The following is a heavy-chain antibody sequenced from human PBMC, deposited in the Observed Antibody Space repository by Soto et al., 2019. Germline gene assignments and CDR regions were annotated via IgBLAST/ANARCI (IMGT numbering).Heavy chain of an antibody. D-gene: IGHD2-15*01. V-gene: IGHV3-23*01. Sequence: GGSLRLSCAASGFTFSIYAMSWVRQAPGKGLELVSGISGSGGSTYYAVSVKGRFTISRDNSKKSLNLQMNSLRDEDTAVYSCAVLFCSGGSCYSFSSHLDYWGQGTLVTVSS. CDR2: ISGSGGST. J-gene: IGHJ4*02. CDR3: AVLFCSGGSCYSFSSHLDY. CDR1: GFTFSIYA.